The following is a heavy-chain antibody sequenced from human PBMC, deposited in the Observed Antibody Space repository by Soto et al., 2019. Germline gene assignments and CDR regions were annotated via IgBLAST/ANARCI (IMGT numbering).Heavy chain of an antibody. CDR3: ARVSLFIPSLCAFDI. V-gene: IGHV3-21*01. CDR1: GFTFSSYS. Sequence: GGSLRLSCAASGFTFSSYSMNWVRQAPGKGLEWVSSISSSSSYIYYADSVKGRFTISRDNAKNSLYLQMNSLRAEDTAVYYCARVSLFIPSLCAFDIWGQGTMVTVTS. J-gene: IGHJ3*02. D-gene: IGHD2-21*01. CDR2: ISSSSSYI.